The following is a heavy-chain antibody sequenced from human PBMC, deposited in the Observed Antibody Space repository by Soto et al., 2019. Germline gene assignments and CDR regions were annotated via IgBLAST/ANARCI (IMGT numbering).Heavy chain of an antibody. CDR3: ARISYWVKDY. J-gene: IGHJ4*02. Sequence: KTSETLSLTCTVSGASLSSGSYYWSWIRQPPGKGLEWIGYFYYTGTTKYNPSLESRVTISADTPKNQFSLNLTSVTAADTAVYYCARISYWVKDYWGQGALVTVSS. D-gene: IGHD2-8*02. V-gene: IGHV4-61*01. CDR1: GASLSSGSYY. CDR2: FYYTGTT.